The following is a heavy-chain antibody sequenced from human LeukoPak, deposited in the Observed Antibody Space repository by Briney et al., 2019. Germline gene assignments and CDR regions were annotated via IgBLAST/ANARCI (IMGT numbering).Heavy chain of an antibody. CDR3: ARYIPTWGHWYFDL. J-gene: IGHJ2*01. Sequence: SETLSLTCTVSGGSISSYYWSWIRQPPGKGLEWIGYIYYSGSTNYNPSLKSRVTISVDTSKNQFSLKLSSVTAADTAVYYCARYIPTWGHWYFDLWGRGTLVTVSS. V-gene: IGHV4-59*01. CDR1: GGSISSYY. CDR2: IYYSGST. D-gene: IGHD7-27*01.